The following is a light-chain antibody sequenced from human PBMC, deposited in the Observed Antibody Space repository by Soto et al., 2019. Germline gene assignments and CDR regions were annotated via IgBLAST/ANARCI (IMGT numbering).Light chain of an antibody. CDR2: DSS. Sequence: VLTQSPATLSLSPGERATLSCRASQTVSSFLAWYQQKPGQAPRLLIHDSSDRDTGIPARVSGSGSATDVTLTISSLEPEEVAVYYCQQRSNWPLTFGGGTRWIS. V-gene: IGKV3-11*01. CDR1: QTVSSF. J-gene: IGKJ4*01. CDR3: QQRSNWPLT.